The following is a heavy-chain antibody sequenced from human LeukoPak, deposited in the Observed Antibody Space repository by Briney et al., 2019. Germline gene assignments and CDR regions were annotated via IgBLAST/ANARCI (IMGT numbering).Heavy chain of an antibody. Sequence: GASVKVSCKASGGTFSNYAVSWVRQAPGQGLEWMGWMNPNSGNTGYAQKFQGRVTMTRNTSISTAYMELSSLRSEDTAVYYCARHYYDSSGYYYRLVFDYWGQGTLVTVSS. V-gene: IGHV1-8*02. CDR2: MNPNSGNT. CDR1: GGTFSNYA. J-gene: IGHJ4*02. D-gene: IGHD3-22*01. CDR3: ARHYYDSSGYYYRLVFDY.